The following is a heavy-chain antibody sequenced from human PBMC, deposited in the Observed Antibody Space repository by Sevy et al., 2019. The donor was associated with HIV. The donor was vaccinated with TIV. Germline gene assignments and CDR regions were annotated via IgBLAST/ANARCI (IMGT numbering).Heavy chain of an antibody. J-gene: IGHJ5*02. CDR3: ARDIAAAQTNWFDP. CDR1: GFTFSDYY. V-gene: IGHV3-11*01. CDR2: ISSSGSTI. D-gene: IGHD6-13*01. Sequence: GGSLRLACAASGFTFSDYYMSWIRQAPGKGLEWVSYISSSGSTIYYADSVKGRFTISRDNAKNSLYLQMNSLRAEDTAVYYCARDIAAAQTNWFDPWGQGTLVTVSS.